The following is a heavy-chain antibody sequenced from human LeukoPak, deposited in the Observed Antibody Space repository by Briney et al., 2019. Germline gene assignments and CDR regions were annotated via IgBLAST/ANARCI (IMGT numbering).Heavy chain of an antibody. D-gene: IGHD3-22*01. V-gene: IGHV4-59*08. J-gene: IGHJ5*02. Sequence: SETPSLTCAVSGDSINTHYWNWIRQPPGKGLEWMGYIDYRGNTNYIPSLKSRLSISVDTSKNQFSLKLSSVTAADTAVYYCARLEYYYDSSGYYFDPWGQGTLVTVSS. CDR2: IDYRGNT. CDR3: ARLEYYYDSSGYYFDP. CDR1: GDSINTHY.